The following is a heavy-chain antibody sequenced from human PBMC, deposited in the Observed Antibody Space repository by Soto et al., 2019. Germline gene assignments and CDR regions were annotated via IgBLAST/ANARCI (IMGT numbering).Heavy chain of an antibody. CDR3: ARDTSGFYYYYGMDV. CDR1: GGSISSGGYY. Sequence: QVQLQESGPGLVKPSQTLSLTCTVSGGSISSGGYYWSWIRQHPGKGLEWIGYIYYSGSTYYNPSLKSRVTLSVDTSKNQFSLKLSSVTAADTAVYYCARDTSGFYYYYGMDVWGQGTTVTVSS. V-gene: IGHV4-31*03. D-gene: IGHD3-10*01. J-gene: IGHJ6*02. CDR2: IYYSGST.